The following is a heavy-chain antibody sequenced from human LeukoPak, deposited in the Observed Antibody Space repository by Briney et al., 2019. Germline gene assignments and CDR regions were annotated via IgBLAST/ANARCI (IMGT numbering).Heavy chain of an antibody. Sequence: SETLSLTCTVSGGSISSSSYYWGWLRQPPGKGLEWIGSIYYSGSTYYNPSLRSRVTISVDTSKNQFSLKLSSVTAADTAVYYCARPYSSSWYALPFYWGQGTLVTVSS. CDR2: IYYSGST. V-gene: IGHV4-39*01. J-gene: IGHJ4*02. CDR3: ARPYSSSWYALPFY. D-gene: IGHD6-13*01. CDR1: GGSISSSSYY.